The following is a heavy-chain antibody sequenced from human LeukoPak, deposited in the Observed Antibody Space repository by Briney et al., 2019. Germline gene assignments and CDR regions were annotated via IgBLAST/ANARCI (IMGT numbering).Heavy chain of an antibody. J-gene: IGHJ4*02. CDR3: AKDETISGVNYFYY. V-gene: IGHV3-23*01. CDR1: GFTFSSYS. CDR2: ILGSGGGT. Sequence: GGSLRLSCEASGFTFSSYSMSWVRQAPGEGLEWVSGILGSGGGTFYADSVKGRFTISRDNSENTLFLQMNSLRAEDTAVYYCAKDETISGVNYFYYWGQGTLVTVSS. D-gene: IGHD3-3*01.